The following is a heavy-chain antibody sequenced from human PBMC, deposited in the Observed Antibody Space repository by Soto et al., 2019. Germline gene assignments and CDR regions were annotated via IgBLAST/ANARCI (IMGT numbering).Heavy chain of an antibody. CDR1: GFNFNTYF. D-gene: IGHD1-26*01. V-gene: IGHV3-30*03. J-gene: IGHJ4*02. Sequence: QVQLVQSGGGVVQPGRSLRLSCAASGFNFNTYFMHWVRQAPGKGLEWVAMIFPNGRDKEYADSVKGRFTISRDNSNTTRYLQMDSLRPEVTAVYYCARVDEHGSTCDLAYWCQGALVTVPS. CDR2: IFPNGRDK. CDR3: ARVDEHGSTCDLAY.